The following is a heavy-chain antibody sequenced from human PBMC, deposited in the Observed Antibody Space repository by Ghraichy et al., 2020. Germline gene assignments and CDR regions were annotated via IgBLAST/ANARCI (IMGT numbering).Heavy chain of an antibody. V-gene: IGHV3-53*01. CDR3: ARAGSAWDFDY. Sequence: GGSLRLSCAASGFIVSSNYMSWVRQAPGKGLEWVSIIYVGGNTYYADSVKGRFTISRDNSKNTLYLQMNSLRAEDTAVYYCARAGSAWDFDYWGQGTLVTVSS. J-gene: IGHJ4*02. D-gene: IGHD6-25*01. CDR1: GFIVSSNY. CDR2: IYVGGNT.